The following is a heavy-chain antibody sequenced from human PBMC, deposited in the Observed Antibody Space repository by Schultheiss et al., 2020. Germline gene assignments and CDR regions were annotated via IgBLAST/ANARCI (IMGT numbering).Heavy chain of an antibody. CDR3: AKDAGYCSSTSCCFDY. D-gene: IGHD2-2*03. Sequence: GASLKISCTGSGYNFGDYGMSWFRQAPGKGLEWVSSISSSSSYIYYADSVKGRFTISRDNSKNTLYLQMNSLRAEDTAVYYCAKDAGYCSSTSCCFDYWGQGTLVTVSS. CDR1: GYNFGDYG. J-gene: IGHJ4*02. V-gene: IGHV3-21*01. CDR2: ISSSSSYI.